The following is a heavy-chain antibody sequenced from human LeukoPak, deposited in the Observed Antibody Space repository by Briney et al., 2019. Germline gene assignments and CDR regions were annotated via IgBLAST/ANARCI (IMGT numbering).Heavy chain of an antibody. J-gene: IGHJ5*02. CDR1: GYTFTGYY. CDR2: INPNSGGT. Sequence: ASVKVSCKASGYTFTGYYMHWVRQAPGQGLEWMGWINPNSGGTNYAQKFQGRVTMTRDTAISTAYIELNLLRSDDTAVYYCARGDYYGSPKVVAAWGQGTLVTVSS. V-gene: IGHV1-2*02. CDR3: ARGDYYGSPKVVAA. D-gene: IGHD3-10*01.